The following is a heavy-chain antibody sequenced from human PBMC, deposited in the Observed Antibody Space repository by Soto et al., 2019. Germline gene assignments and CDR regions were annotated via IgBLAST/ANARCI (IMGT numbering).Heavy chain of an antibody. V-gene: IGHV4-59*01. CDR1: GGSISSYY. Sequence: SETLSLTCTVSGGSISSYYWSWIRQPPGKGLEWIGYIYYSGSTNYNPSLKSRVTISVDTSKNQFSLKLSSVTAADTAVYYCARDLNTVTIFPSYYYGMDVWGQGTTVTVSS. CDR2: IYYSGST. CDR3: ARDLNTVTIFPSYYYGMDV. D-gene: IGHD4-17*01. J-gene: IGHJ6*02.